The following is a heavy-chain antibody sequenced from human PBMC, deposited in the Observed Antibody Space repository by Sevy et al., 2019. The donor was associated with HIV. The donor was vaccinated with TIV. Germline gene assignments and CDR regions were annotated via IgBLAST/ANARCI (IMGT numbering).Heavy chain of an antibody. CDR3: AKRFTYGSMKGGWEDS. V-gene: IGHV3-23*01. CDR1: GFTFSTYA. D-gene: IGHD3-10*01. CDR2: ISGTGGSS. J-gene: IGHJ4*02. Sequence: GGSLRLSCAASGFTFSTYAMTWVRQAPGKGLEWVSSISGTGGSSYYADSVKGRFTISRDHSKKMMYLQMNSLRAEDTAVYYCAKRFTYGSMKGGWEDSWGQGIMVTVSS.